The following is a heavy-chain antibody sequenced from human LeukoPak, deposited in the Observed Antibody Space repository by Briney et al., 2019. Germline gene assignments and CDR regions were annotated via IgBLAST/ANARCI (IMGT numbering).Heavy chain of an antibody. CDR3: AKGRGYSYGNPFDY. CDR2: IYSAGDT. D-gene: IGHD5-18*01. CDR1: GFTVSGTY. V-gene: IGHV3-53*01. J-gene: IGHJ4*02. Sequence: PGGSLRLSCAASGFTVSGTYMSWVRQAPGKGLEWVSVIYSAGDTFSADSVKGRFTISRDNSKNTVYLQMKSLRAEDTAVYYCAKGRGYSYGNPFDYWGQGTLVTVSS.